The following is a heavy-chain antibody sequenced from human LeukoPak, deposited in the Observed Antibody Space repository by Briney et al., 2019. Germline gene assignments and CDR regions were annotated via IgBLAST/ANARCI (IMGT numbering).Heavy chain of an antibody. CDR1: GFTVSSNY. V-gene: IGHV3-66*01. Sequence: GGSLRLSCAASGFTVSSNYMSWVRQAPGKGLEWVSVIYSGGSTYYADSVKGRFTISRDNSKNTLYLQMNSLRAEDTAVYYCARDFRYCSGWYTWGAFDTWGQGTMVTVSS. CDR2: IYSGGST. D-gene: IGHD6-19*01. CDR3: ARDFRYCSGWYTWGAFDT. J-gene: IGHJ3*02.